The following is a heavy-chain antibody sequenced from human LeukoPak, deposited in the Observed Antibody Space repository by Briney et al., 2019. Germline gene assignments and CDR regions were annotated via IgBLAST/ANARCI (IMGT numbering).Heavy chain of an antibody. CDR1: GFTFSSYA. V-gene: IGHV3-23*01. Sequence: PGGSLRLSCAASGFTFSSYAMSWVRQALGKGLEWVSAITGSGASKYYADSVKGRFTISRDNSKNTLYLQMNSLRAEDTAVYYCAKGGSSWYYFDYWGQGTLVTASS. D-gene: IGHD6-13*01. J-gene: IGHJ4*02. CDR2: ITGSGASK. CDR3: AKGGSSWYYFDY.